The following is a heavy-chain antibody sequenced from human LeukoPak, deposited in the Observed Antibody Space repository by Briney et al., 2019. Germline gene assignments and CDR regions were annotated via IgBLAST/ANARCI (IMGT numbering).Heavy chain of an antibody. D-gene: IGHD4-11*01. CDR1: GVSISSHY. CDR3: ARALRDSNYGWFDP. V-gene: IGHV4-59*11. J-gene: IGHJ5*02. Sequence: PSETLSLTCTVSGVSISSHYWSWIRQPPGKELEWIGYIYYSGATNYNPSLKRRVTMSVDTSKNQFSLKLSSVTAADTALYYCARALRDSNYGWFDPCGQGALVTVSS. CDR2: IYYSGAT.